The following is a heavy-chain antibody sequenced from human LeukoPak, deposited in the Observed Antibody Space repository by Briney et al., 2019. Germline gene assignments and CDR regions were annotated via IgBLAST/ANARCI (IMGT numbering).Heavy chain of an antibody. J-gene: IGHJ4*02. CDR2: IYPGDSAT. Sequence: GESLKISCEGSGYSFSNYWLGWVRQMPGKGLAGMGIIYPGDSATRYSPSFQGQVTISADKSISTAYLQWSSLKASDTAMYYCARVDYYDRSGYFDYWGQGTQLTVSS. D-gene: IGHD3-22*01. CDR1: GYSFSNYW. V-gene: IGHV5-51*01. CDR3: ARVDYYDRSGYFDY.